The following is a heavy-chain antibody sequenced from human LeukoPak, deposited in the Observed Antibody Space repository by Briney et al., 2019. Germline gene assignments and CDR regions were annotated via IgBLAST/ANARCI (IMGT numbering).Heavy chain of an antibody. J-gene: IGHJ4*02. CDR2: IYYSGST. D-gene: IGHD6-13*01. CDR3: ARASAAGIYDY. V-gene: IGHV4-59*01. CDR1: GGSISRYY. Sequence: PSETLSLTCTVSGGSISRYYGRWIRQPPGKGGEGIGYIYYSGSTNYNPSLKSRVTISVDTSKNQFSLKLSSVTAADTAVYYCARASAAGIYDYWGQGTLVTVSS.